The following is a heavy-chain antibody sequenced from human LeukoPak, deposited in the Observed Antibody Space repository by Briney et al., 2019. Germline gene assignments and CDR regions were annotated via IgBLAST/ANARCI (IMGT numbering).Heavy chain of an antibody. CDR1: GYIFNRYW. V-gene: IGHV5-51*01. Sequence: GESLIISCNCSGYIFNRYWIGWGRPMPGKGVEWVGINYSSDADTTYSPSFQSQVTITADKYISNAHLQRSSLKTSDAAIEYCAKTFMGLPYFDYCNQGPLVTVSS. D-gene: IGHD5-12*01. J-gene: IGHJ4*02. CDR3: AKTFMGLPYFDY. CDR2: NYSSDADT.